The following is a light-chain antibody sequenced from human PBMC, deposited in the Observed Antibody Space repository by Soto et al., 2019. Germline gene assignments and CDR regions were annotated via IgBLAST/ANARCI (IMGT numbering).Light chain of an antibody. CDR1: ISDVGGYNY. CDR3: SSYAGSSSYV. J-gene: IGLJ1*01. CDR2: EVN. V-gene: IGLV2-8*01. Sequence: QSALTQPPSASGSPGQSVTISCTGTISDVGGYNYVAWYQQHPGKAPKLMIYEVNKRPSGVPDRFSGSKSGSTASLTVSGLQAGDEADYYCSSYAGSSSYVFGTGTKVTV.